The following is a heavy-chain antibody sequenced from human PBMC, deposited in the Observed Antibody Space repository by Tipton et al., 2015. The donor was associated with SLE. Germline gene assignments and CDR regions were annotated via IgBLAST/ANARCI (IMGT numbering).Heavy chain of an antibody. J-gene: IGHJ4*02. V-gene: IGHV4-39*07. D-gene: IGHD6-13*01. CDR1: GDTIDGNTYF. CDR3: ARGPYGAAASYDY. CDR2: ISYSGAT. Sequence: TLSLTCTVSGDTIDGNTYFWDWIRQPPGKGLMLIGSISYSGATSYNPSLKSRVTISVDTSKNQFSLSLISVTAADTAVYYCARGPYGAAASYDYWGPGMLVTVSS.